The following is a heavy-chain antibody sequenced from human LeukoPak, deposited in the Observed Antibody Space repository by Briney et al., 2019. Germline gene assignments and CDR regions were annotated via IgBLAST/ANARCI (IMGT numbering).Heavy chain of an antibody. J-gene: IGHJ4*02. CDR3: ARGPCHIVVVPAALFDY. D-gene: IGHD2-2*01. V-gene: IGHV1-8*03. CDR1: GYTFTSYD. CDR2: MNPNSGNT. Sequence: ASVKVSCKASGYTFTSYDINWVRQATGQGLEWMGWMNPNSGNTGYAQKFQGRVTITRNTSISTAYMELSSLRSEDTAVYYCARGPCHIVVVPAALFDYWGQGTLVTVSS.